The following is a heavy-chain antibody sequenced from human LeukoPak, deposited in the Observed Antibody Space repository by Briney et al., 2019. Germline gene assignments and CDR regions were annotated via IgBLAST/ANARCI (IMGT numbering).Heavy chain of an antibody. V-gene: IGHV3-66*01. J-gene: IGHJ5*02. CDR2: IYSGGST. Sequence: PGGSLRLSCAASGFTVSSNYMSWVRQAPGKGLEWVSVIYSGGSTYYADSVKGRFTISRDNSKNTLYLQMNSLRAEDTAVYYCARGAEYCSSTSCYTYWFDPWGQGTLVTVSS. CDR1: GFTVSSNY. CDR3: ARGAEYCSSTSCYTYWFDP. D-gene: IGHD2-2*02.